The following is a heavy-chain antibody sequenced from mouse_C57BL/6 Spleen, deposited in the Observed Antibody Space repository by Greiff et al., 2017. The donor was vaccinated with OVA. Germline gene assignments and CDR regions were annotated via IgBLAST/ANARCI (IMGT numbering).Heavy chain of an antibody. J-gene: IGHJ2*01. CDR1: GYTFTSYW. D-gene: IGHD4-1*02. CDR3: ARPTGKGTYFDY. CDR2: IDPSDSYT. Sequence: QVQLQQPGAELVMPGASVKLSCKASGYTFTSYWMHWVKQRPGQGLEWIGEIDPSDSYTNYNQKFKGKSTLTVDKSSSTAYMQLSSLTSDDSAVYYCARPTGKGTYFDYWGQGTTLTVSS. V-gene: IGHV1-69*01.